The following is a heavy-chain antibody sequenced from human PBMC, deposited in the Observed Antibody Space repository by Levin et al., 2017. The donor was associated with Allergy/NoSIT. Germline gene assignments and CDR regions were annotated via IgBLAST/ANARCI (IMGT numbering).Heavy chain of an antibody. Sequence: QTLSLTCTFSGFSLSTSGVGVGWIRQPPGKALEYLALIYWDDDKRYSPSLKSRLTIAKDTSKNQVVLTMTNMDPVDTATFYCAHRRTGVTFDWNDGDFDYWGQGTLVTVSS. V-gene: IGHV2-5*02. D-gene: IGHD1-1*01. CDR1: GFSLSTSGVG. CDR2: IYWDDDK. J-gene: IGHJ4*02. CDR3: AHRRTGVTFDWNDGDFDY.